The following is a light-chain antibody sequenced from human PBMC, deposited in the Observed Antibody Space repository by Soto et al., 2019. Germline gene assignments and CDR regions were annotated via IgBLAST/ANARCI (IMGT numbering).Light chain of an antibody. J-gene: IGKJ5*01. CDR3: QQFYDLPIT. V-gene: IGKV1-33*01. CDR2: DAS. Sequence: DIQMTQSPSALSASVGDRVTITCQASQDISDVLNWYQQQPGKAPKVLIYDASKLQTGVPSRFSGRGSGKDFTFTINSLQPDDSGTYYCQQFYDLPITFGQGTRLEIK. CDR1: QDISDV.